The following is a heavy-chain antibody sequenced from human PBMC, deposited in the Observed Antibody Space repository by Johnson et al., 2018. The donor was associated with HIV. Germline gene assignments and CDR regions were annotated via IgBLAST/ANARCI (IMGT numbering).Heavy chain of an antibody. CDR1: GFTFDDYA. J-gene: IGHJ3*02. Sequence: VQLVESGGGLVQPGRSLRLSCAASGFTFDDYAMHWVRQAPGKGLEWVSGISWNSGSIGYADSVKGRFSISRDNANNSLYLQMNSLRAGDTALYCCVKGRMWLPYGGAFDIWGQGTMVTVSS. CDR2: ISWNSGSI. CDR3: VKGRMWLPYGGAFDI. D-gene: IGHD4-23*01. V-gene: IGHV3-9*01.